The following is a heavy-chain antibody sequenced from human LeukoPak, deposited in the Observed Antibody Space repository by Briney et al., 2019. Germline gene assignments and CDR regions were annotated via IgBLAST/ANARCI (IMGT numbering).Heavy chain of an antibody. Sequence: ASVKVSCKASGYTFTGYYMHWVRQAPGQGLEWMGRINPNSGGTSYAQKFQGRVTMTRDTSISTAYMELSRLRSDDTAVYYCARGLWFGPSPADYWGQGTLVTVSS. CDR2: INPNSGGT. CDR3: ARGLWFGPSPADY. CDR1: GYTFTGYY. J-gene: IGHJ4*02. D-gene: IGHD3-10*01. V-gene: IGHV1-2*06.